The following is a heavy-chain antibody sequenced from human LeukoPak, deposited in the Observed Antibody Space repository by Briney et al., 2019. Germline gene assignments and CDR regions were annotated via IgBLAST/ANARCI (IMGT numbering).Heavy chain of an antibody. D-gene: IGHD2-2*01. Sequence: GGSLRLSCAASGFTFSNAWMSWVRQAPGKGLEWVGRIKSKTDGGTTDYAAPVKGRFTIPRDDSKNTLYLQMNSLKTEDTAVYYCTRGVVPAAKSDYWGQGTLVTVSS. J-gene: IGHJ4*02. CDR3: TRGVVPAAKSDY. CDR2: IKSKTDGGTT. CDR1: GFTFSNAW. V-gene: IGHV3-15*01.